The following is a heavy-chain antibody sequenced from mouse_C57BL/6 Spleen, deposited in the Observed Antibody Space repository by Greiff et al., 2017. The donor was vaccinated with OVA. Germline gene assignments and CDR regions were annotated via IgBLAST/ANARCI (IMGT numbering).Heavy chain of an antibody. CDR3: ARDGNWAY. J-gene: IGHJ3*01. CDR2: IYPGDGDT. V-gene: IGHV1-80*01. Sequence: VQLQESGAELVTPGASVKISCKASGYAFSSYWMNWVKQRPGKGLEWIGQIYPGDGDTNYNGKFKGKATLTADKSSSTAYMQLSSLTSEDSAVYFCARDGNWAYWGQGTLVTVSA. CDR1: GYAFSSYW. D-gene: IGHD2-1*01.